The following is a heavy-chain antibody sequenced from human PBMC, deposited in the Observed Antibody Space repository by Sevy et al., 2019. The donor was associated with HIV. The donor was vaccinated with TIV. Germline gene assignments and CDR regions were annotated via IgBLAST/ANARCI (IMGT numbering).Heavy chain of an antibody. D-gene: IGHD6-19*01. CDR2: ISIDGSNK. V-gene: IGHV3-30*18. Sequence: GGSLRLSCTASGFTFNVYGMYWVRQAPGKGLEWVASISIDGSNKDYADSVKGRFTISRDDSKNTLYLRMNSLRPEDTALYFGAKDMAVTTPWGFQEFWGQGTLVTVSS. CDR3: AKDMAVTTPWGFQEF. CDR1: GFTFNVYG. J-gene: IGHJ4*02.